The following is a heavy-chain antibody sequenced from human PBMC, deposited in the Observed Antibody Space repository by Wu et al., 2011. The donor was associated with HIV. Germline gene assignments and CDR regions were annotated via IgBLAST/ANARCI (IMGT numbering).Heavy chain of an antibody. Sequence: QVQLVQSRAEVKKPGSSVRVACKASGGTFSNNAFSWVRQAPGQGLEWMGRIIPIFGTPKYAQKFQGRVTITADKSTSTAYMELSSLRSEDTAVYYCARDLVMDYYDSSGPYYFDYWAREPVVTVSS. CDR3: ARDLVMDYYDSSGPYYFDY. CDR1: GGTFSNNA. CDR2: IIPIFGTP. J-gene: IGHJ4*02. D-gene: IGHD3-22*01. V-gene: IGHV1-69*06.